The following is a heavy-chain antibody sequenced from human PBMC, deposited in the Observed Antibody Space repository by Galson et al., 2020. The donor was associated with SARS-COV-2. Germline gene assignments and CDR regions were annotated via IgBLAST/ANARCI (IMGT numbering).Heavy chain of an antibody. V-gene: IGHV4-39*01. Sequence: SETLSLTCTVSGGSISTTSYFWGWIRQPPGKGLEWIGTISYSGTTYYNPSLSRRVTISVDTSKNQFSLNLNYVTAADTAVYYCARRGGTVTRKHFDLWGRGTLVTVSS. CDR1: GGSISTTSYF. CDR2: ISYSGTT. J-gene: IGHJ2*01. D-gene: IGHD4-17*01. CDR3: ARRGGTVTRKHFDL.